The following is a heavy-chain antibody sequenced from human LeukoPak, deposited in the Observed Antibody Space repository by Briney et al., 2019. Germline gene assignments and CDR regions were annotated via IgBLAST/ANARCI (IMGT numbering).Heavy chain of an antibody. Sequence: GGSLRLSCAASGFTFSSYEMNWVRQAPGKGLEWISAISGSSSNVYYAASVRGRFTISRDNAESSLYLQLNTMRAEDTAVYYCARGFRDTAMFLDYWGQGTLVTVSS. D-gene: IGHD5-18*01. J-gene: IGHJ4*02. V-gene: IGHV3-48*03. CDR3: ARGFRDTAMFLDY. CDR1: GFTFSSYE. CDR2: ISGSSSNV.